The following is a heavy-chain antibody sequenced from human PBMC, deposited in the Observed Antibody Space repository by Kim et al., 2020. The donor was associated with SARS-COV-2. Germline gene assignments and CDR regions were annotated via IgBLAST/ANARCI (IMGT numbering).Heavy chain of an antibody. D-gene: IGHD3-9*01. CDR2: INHSGST. CDR3: ARVLQPATYYDILTGYWSLDY. J-gene: IGHJ4*02. CDR1: GGSFSGYY. Sequence: SETLSLTCAVYGGSFSGYYWSWIRQPPGKGLEWIGEINHSGSTNYNPSLKSRVTISVDTSKNQFSLKLSSVTAADTAVYYCARVLQPATYYDILTGYWSLDYWGQGTLVTVSS. V-gene: IGHV4-34*01.